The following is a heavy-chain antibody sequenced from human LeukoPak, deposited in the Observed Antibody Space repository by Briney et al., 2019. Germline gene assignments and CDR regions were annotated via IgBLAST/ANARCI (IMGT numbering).Heavy chain of an antibody. Sequence: SETLSLTCTVSGGSISSSSYYWGWIRQPPGKGLEWIGSIYYSGSTYYNPSLKSRVTISVDRSKNQFSLKLSSVTAADTAVYYCARSHHYYDSSGYYVPTFDYWGQGTLVTVSS. J-gene: IGHJ4*02. CDR3: ARSHHYYDSSGYYVPTFDY. CDR1: GGSISSSSYY. D-gene: IGHD3-22*01. V-gene: IGHV4-39*07. CDR2: IYYSGST.